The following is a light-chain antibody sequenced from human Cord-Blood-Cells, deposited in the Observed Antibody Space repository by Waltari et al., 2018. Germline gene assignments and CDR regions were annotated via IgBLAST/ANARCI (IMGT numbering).Light chain of an antibody. CDR1: QDISNY. J-gene: IGKJ2*01. CDR3: QQYDNLPYT. Sequence: DIQMTQSPSSLSASVGDRVTITCQAGQDISNYLNWYQQKPGKAPKLLIYDASNLETGVTSRFSGSGSGTDFTFTISSLQPEDIATYYCQQYDNLPYTFGQGTKLEIK. CDR2: DAS. V-gene: IGKV1-33*01.